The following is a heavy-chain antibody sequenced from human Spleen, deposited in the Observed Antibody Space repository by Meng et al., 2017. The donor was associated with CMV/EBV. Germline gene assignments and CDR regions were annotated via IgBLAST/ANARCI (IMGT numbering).Heavy chain of an antibody. CDR2: IYSGGSST. J-gene: IGHJ6*02. Sequence: GGSLRLSCAASGFTFSSYAMSWVRQAPGKGLEWVSVIYSGGSSTYYADSVKGRFTISRDNSKNTLYLQMNSLRAEDTAVYYCARDSSLYYYGMDVWGQGTTVTVSS. CDR3: ARDSSLYYYGMDV. V-gene: IGHV3-23*03. CDR1: GFTFSSYA. D-gene: IGHD6-13*01.